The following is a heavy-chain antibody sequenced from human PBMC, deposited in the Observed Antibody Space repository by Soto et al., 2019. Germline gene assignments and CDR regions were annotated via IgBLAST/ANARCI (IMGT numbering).Heavy chain of an antibody. Sequence: EVQLVQSGAEVKKPGESLRISCKGSGYTFANYWINWVRQMPGKGLEWLGRIEPSDSRTNYSPSFQGHVTISIDTSINTAYLQWSSLKASDTAMYYCARQSWNALDYWGQGTLVTVSS. J-gene: IGHJ4*02. CDR2: IEPSDSRT. CDR1: GYTFANYW. CDR3: ARQSWNALDY. D-gene: IGHD1-1*01. V-gene: IGHV5-10-1*03.